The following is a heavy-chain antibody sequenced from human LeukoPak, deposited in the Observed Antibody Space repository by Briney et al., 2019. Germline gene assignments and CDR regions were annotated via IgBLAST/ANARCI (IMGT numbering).Heavy chain of an antibody. CDR1: GYSISSGYY. D-gene: IGHD5-18*01. CDR2: IYHSGST. CDR3: ARLIQLWYIDY. Sequence: SETLSLTCTVSGYSISSGYYWGWIRQPPGKGLEWIGSIYHSGSTYYNPSLKSRVTISVDASKTQFSLKLSSVTAADTAVYYCARLIQLWYIDYWGQGTLVTVSS. V-gene: IGHV4-38-2*02. J-gene: IGHJ4*02.